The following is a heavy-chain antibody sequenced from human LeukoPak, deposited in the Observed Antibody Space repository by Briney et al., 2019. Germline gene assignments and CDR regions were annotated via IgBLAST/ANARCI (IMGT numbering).Heavy chain of an antibody. J-gene: IGHJ4*02. Sequence: SETLSFTCAVYGGSFSGYYWSWIRQPPGKGLEWIGEINHSASTNYNPSLKSRVTISADTSKNQLSLTLSSVTAADTAVYYGTRARIAARLYGKGGQGTLVTVSS. CDR2: INHSAST. CDR3: TRARIAARLYGK. CDR1: GGSFSGYY. D-gene: IGHD6-6*01. V-gene: IGHV4-34*01.